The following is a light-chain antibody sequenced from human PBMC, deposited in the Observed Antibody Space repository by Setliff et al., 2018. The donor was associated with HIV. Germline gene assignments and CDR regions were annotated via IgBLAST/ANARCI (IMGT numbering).Light chain of an antibody. J-gene: IGLJ1*01. CDR3: SSYAGSYTSLFV. Sequence: QSALPQPRSVSGSPGQSVTIPCTGTSSDVGNYNYVSWYQQHPGKAPKLMIYDVTKRPSGVPDRFSGSKSGNTASLTISGLQAEDEADYYCSSYAGSYTSLFVFGTGTKGTVL. V-gene: IGLV2-11*01. CDR2: DVT. CDR1: SSDVGNYNY.